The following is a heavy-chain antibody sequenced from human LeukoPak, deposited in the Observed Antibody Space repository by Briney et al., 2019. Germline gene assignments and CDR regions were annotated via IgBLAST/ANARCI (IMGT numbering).Heavy chain of an antibody. V-gene: IGHV1-18*01. Sequence: ASVKVSCKASGGTFSSYGISWVRQAPGQGLEWMGWISAYNGNTNYAQKLQGRVTMTTDTSTSTAYMELRSLRSDDTAVYYCARVLVNDFWSGYYPGYYYYYMDVWGKGTTVTVSS. J-gene: IGHJ6*03. CDR3: ARVLVNDFWSGYYPGYYYYYMDV. D-gene: IGHD3-3*01. CDR2: ISAYNGNT. CDR1: GGTFSSYG.